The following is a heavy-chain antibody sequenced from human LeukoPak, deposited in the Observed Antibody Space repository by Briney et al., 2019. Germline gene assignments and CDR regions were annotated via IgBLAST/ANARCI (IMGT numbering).Heavy chain of an antibody. J-gene: IGHJ5*02. CDR2: ISAYNGNT. D-gene: IGHD1-26*01. Sequence: ASVKVSCKASGYTFTSHGISRVRQAPGQGLEWMGWISAYNGNTNYAQKLQGRVTVTTDTSTSTAYMELRSLRSDDTAVYYCARGGVVGATPSWFDPWGQGTLVTVSS. V-gene: IGHV1-18*01. CDR1: GYTFTSHG. CDR3: ARGGVVGATPSWFDP.